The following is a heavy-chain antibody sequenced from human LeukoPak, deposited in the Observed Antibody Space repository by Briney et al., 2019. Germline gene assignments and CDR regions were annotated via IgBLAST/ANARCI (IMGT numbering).Heavy chain of an antibody. Sequence: PGGSLRLSCAASGFTFSSYWMHWVRQAPGKGLVWVSRINSDGSSTSYADSVKGRFTISRDNAKNTLYLQMNSLRAEDTAVYYCAKAGGGGGSCLDYWGQGTLVTVSS. J-gene: IGHJ4*02. D-gene: IGHD2-15*01. V-gene: IGHV3-74*01. CDR1: GFTFSSYW. CDR3: AKAGGGGGSCLDY. CDR2: INSDGSST.